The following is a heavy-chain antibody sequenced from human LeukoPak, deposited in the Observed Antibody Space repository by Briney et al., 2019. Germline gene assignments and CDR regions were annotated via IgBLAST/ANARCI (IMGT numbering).Heavy chain of an antibody. CDR2: IKEDGSEK. CDR1: GFTFSSYW. CDR3: AKKVGPMVRGVNDY. V-gene: IGHV3-7*03. Sequence: GGALRLSCAASGFTFSSYWMNWVRQAPGKGLEWVANIKEDGSEKYYVDSVKGRITISRDNAKNSLYLQMNSLRAEDTAVYYCAKKVGPMVRGVNDYWGQGTLVTVSS. D-gene: IGHD3-10*01. J-gene: IGHJ4*02.